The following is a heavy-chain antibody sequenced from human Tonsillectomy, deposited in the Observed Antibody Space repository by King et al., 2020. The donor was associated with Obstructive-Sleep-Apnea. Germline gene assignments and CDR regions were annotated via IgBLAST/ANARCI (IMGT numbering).Heavy chain of an antibody. CDR3: ARWRGGSGNIDY. D-gene: IGHD3-10*01. CDR1: GGSINRGDYY. J-gene: IGHJ4*02. Sequence: MQLQESGPGLVKPSQTLSLTCTVSGGSINRGDYYWTWIRQPPGKGLEWIGFIYYSGSTYFNPSLRSRVTVSIDTSRNQFSLNLNSVTASDTAVYFCARWRGGSGNIDYWGQGILVTVSS. CDR2: IYYSGST. V-gene: IGHV4-30-4*01.